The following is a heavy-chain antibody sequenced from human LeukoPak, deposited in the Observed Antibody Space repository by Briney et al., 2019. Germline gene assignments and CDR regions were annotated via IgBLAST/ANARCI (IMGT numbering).Heavy chain of an antibody. Sequence: GASVKVSCKASGYTFTSYYMHRVRQAPGQGLEWMGGIIPIFGTANYAQKFQGRVTITADKSTSTAYMELSSLRSEDTAVYYCARDLEGGTPAYWGQGTLVTVSS. CDR1: GYTFTSYY. D-gene: IGHD2-15*01. CDR2: IIPIFGTA. CDR3: ARDLEGGTPAY. J-gene: IGHJ4*02. V-gene: IGHV1-69*06.